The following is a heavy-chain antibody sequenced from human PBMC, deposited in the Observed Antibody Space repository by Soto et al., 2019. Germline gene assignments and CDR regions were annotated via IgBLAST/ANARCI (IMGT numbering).Heavy chain of an antibody. Sequence: GASVKVSCKASGYTFTSYAMHWVRQAPGQRLEWMGWINAGNGNTKYSQKFQGRVTITRDTSASTAYMELSSLRSEDTAVYYCARDFLLVYAIPYWYLDFWGRGTLVPGSS. V-gene: IGHV1-3*01. CDR1: GYTFTSYA. J-gene: IGHJ2*01. D-gene: IGHD2-8*01. CDR3: ARDFLLVYAIPYWYLDF. CDR2: INAGNGNT.